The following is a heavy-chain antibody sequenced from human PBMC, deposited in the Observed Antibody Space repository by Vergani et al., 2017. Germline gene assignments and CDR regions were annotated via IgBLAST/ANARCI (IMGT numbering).Heavy chain of an antibody. D-gene: IGHD6-13*01. CDR1: GGTFSSYT. Sequence: QVQLVQSGAEVKKPGSSVKVSCKASGGTFSSYTISWVRQAPGQGLEWMGWMNPNSGNTGYAQKFQGRVTMTRNTSISTAYMELSSLRSEDTAVYYCARVKAAAGTKYHFDYWGQGTLVTVSS. J-gene: IGHJ4*02. CDR2: MNPNSGNT. V-gene: IGHV1-8*02. CDR3: ARVKAAAGTKYHFDY.